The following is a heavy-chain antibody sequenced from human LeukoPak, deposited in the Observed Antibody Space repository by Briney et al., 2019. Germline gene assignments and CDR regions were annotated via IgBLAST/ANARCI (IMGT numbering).Heavy chain of an antibody. CDR3: ARDLNYGDYLGEDNAFDI. V-gene: IGHV4-34*01. Sequence: PGGSLRLSCAASGFTFSSYAMSWVRQPPGKGLEWIGEINHSGSTNYNPSLKSRVTISVDTSKNQFSLKLSSVTAADTAVHYCARDLNYGDYLGEDNAFDIWGQGTMVTVSS. D-gene: IGHD4-17*01. CDR2: INHSGST. J-gene: IGHJ3*02. CDR1: GFTFSSYA.